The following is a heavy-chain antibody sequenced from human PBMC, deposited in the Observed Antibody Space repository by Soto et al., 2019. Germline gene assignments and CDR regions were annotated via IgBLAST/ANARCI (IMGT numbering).Heavy chain of an antibody. V-gene: IGHV3-11*01. J-gene: IGHJ6*03. Sequence: GGSLRLSCAASGFTFSDYYMSWIRQAPGKGLEWVSYISSSGSTIYYADSVKGRFTISRDNAKNSLYLQMNSLRAEDTAVYYCARGRLELRPHYYYMDVWGKGTTVTVSS. CDR1: GFTFSDYY. D-gene: IGHD1-7*01. CDR2: ISSSGSTI. CDR3: ARGRLELRPHYYYMDV.